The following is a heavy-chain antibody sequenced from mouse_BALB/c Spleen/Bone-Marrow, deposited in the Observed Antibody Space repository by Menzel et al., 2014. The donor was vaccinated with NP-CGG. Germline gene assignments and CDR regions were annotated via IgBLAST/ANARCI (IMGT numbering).Heavy chain of an antibody. D-gene: IGHD1-2*01. J-gene: IGHJ3*01. V-gene: IGHV1S81*02. CDR3: TRHYNAKEWAWFDY. CDR1: GYTFTSYS. CDR2: INPSIGGT. Sequence: VELKESGAELVQPSASLKLSCPASGYTFTSYSMYWVKQWPGQGLEGIGGINPSIGGTNFNETFKRKTTLTVDNSSSNAYMQLKSLTSQDSAHYYCTRHYNAKEWAWFDYWSQGTLVTV.